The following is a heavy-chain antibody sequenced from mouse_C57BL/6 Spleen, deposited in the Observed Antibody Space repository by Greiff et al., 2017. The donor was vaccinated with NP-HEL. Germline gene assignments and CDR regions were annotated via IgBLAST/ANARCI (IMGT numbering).Heavy chain of an antibody. Sequence: VQLQQPGAELVMPGASVKLSCKASGYTFTSYWMHWVKQRPGQGLEWIGEIDPSDSYTNYNQKFKGKSTLTVDKSSSTADMQLSSLTSEDSAVYYCARTFITTVVEYWYFDVWGTGTTVTVSS. CDR2: IDPSDSYT. D-gene: IGHD1-1*01. CDR3: ARTFITTVVEYWYFDV. CDR1: GYTFTSYW. V-gene: IGHV1-69*01. J-gene: IGHJ1*03.